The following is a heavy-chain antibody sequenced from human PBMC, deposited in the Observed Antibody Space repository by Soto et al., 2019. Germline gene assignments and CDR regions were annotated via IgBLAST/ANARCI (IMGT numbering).Heavy chain of an antibody. CDR3: ARDGRSGSYYNDARTEIYYYYYMDV. CDR1: GGSISSGVYY. V-gene: IGHV4-31*03. Sequence: SETLSLTCTVSGGSISSGVYYWSWIRQHPGKGLEWIGYIYYSGSTYYNPSLKSRVTISVDTSKNQFSLKLSSVTAADTAVYYCARDGRSGSYYNDARTEIYYYYYMDVWGKGTTVTVSS. J-gene: IGHJ6*03. D-gene: IGHD3-10*01. CDR2: IYYSGST.